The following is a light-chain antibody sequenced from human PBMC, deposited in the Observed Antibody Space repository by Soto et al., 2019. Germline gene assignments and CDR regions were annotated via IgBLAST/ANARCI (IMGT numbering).Light chain of an antibody. CDR2: DVT. J-gene: IGLJ1*01. CDR3: ISYASINTYV. Sequence: QSVLTQPASVSGSPGQSITISCTGTSSDVGGYDYVSWYQQHPGKAPKLMIYDVTNRPSWVSNRFSGSKSGNTASLTISGLQAEDEADYYCISYASINTYVFGTGTKVT. V-gene: IGLV2-14*01. CDR1: SSDVGGYDY.